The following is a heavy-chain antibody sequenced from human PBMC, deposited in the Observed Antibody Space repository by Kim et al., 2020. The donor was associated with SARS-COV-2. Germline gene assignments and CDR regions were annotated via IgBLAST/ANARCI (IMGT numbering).Heavy chain of an antibody. CDR1: GGSFSGYY. D-gene: IGHD2-15*01. Sequence: SETLSLTCAVYGGSFSGYYWCWIRQPPGKGLEWIGEINHTGSTNYNPSLKSRVTISVDTSKNQFSLKLSSVSAADTAVNYCARVYCSGGSCSWVLDYWGQGTLVTVSS. CDR2: INHTGST. V-gene: IGHV4-34*01. J-gene: IGHJ4*02. CDR3: ARVYCSGGSCSWVLDY.